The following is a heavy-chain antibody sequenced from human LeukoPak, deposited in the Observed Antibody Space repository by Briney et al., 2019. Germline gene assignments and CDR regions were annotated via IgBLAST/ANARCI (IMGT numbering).Heavy chain of an antibody. V-gene: IGHV3-23*01. J-gene: IGHJ3*01. CDR3: GKDPNGDYVGAFDF. CDR1: GFTFSDYA. Sequence: GGSLRLSCAASGFTFSDYALIWVRQAPGKGLEWISAIRGTVGTTYYADPVKGRCTTPRDNSTNMVYLQMNRLSGEDTALYFCGKDPNGDYVGAFDFWGPGTMVNVSS. D-gene: IGHD4-17*01. CDR2: IRGTVGTT.